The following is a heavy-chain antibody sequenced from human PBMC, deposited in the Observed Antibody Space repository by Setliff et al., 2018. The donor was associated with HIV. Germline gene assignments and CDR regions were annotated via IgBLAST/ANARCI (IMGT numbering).Heavy chain of an antibody. D-gene: IGHD3-10*01. CDR3: ASGGPLGWVRGVSNWFDP. Sequence: SETLSLTCSVSGGSISSYSWSWIRQPQGKGLEWIGDIYYRGMTNYNPSLQSRVTRSIATSKKQYSRKLSSVTAADTAVYYCASGGPLGWVRGVSNWFDPWGQGTLVTVSS. V-gene: IGHV4-59*12. CDR2: IYYRGMT. CDR1: GGSISSYS. J-gene: IGHJ5*02.